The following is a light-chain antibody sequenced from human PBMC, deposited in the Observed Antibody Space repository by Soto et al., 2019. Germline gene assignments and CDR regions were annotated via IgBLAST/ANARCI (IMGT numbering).Light chain of an antibody. V-gene: IGKV3-11*01. CDR1: QSIDTY. CDR2: DAS. Sequence: EIVLTQSPATLSSSPGXRATLSCRASQSIDTYLAWYQQKPGQAPRLLIYDASDRATGIPARFSGSGSGTAFTLTISGLEPEDFALYYCQQRYNWPLTFGGGTKVDIK. J-gene: IGKJ4*01. CDR3: QQRYNWPLT.